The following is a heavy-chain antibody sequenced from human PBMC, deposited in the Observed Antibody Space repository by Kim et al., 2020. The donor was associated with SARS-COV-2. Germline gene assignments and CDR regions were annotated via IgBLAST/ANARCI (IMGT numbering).Heavy chain of an antibody. CDR3: ATPYGSGGY. J-gene: IGHJ4*02. V-gene: IGHV3-23*01. Sequence: GSTHYADSVTGTLTIASDNTKNTLYLQMNSLRAEDTAVYYCATPYGSGGYWGQGTLVTVSS. CDR2: GST. D-gene: IGHD3-10*01.